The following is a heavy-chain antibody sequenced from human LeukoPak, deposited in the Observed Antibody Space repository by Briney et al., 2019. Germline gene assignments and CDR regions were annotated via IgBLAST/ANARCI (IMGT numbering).Heavy chain of an antibody. Sequence: GGSLRLSCAASGFTFSSYAMSWVRQAPGKGLEWVSASGGGGGTYYADSVKGRFTISRDNSKSTLYLQMNSLRAEDTAVYYCAQHNSGIGFDPWGQGTLVTVPS. CDR1: GFTFSSYA. CDR3: AQHNSGIGFDP. V-gene: IGHV3-23*01. D-gene: IGHD6-19*01. CDR2: SGGGGGT. J-gene: IGHJ5*02.